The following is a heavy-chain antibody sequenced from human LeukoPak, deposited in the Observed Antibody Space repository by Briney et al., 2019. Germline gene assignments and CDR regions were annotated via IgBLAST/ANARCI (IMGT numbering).Heavy chain of an antibody. CDR2: IYLSGST. D-gene: IGHD5-24*01. J-gene: IGHJ5*02. V-gene: IGHV4-30-2*01. Sequence: SETLSLTCAVSGGSISSGGYSWSWIRQPPGKGLELIGYIYLSGSTYYNPSLKSRVTISVDRSKNQFSLKLSSVTAADTAVYYCARADEMATQGGFDPWGQGTLVTVSS. CDR3: ARADEMATQGGFDP. CDR1: GGSISSGGYS.